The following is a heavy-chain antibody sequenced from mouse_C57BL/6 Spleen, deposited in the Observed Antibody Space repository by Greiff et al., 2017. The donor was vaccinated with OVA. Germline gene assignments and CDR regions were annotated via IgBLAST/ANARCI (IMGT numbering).Heavy chain of an antibody. V-gene: IGHV1-69*01. CDR2: IDPSDSYT. CDR3: ARYYYGSYFDY. D-gene: IGHD1-1*01. J-gene: IGHJ2*01. Sequence: VQLQQSGAELVMPGASVKLSCKASGYTFTSYWMHWVKQRPGQGLEWIGEIDPSDSYTNYNQKFKGKSTLTVDKSSSTAYMQLSSLTSEDSAVYYCARYYYGSYFDYWGQGTTLTVSS. CDR1: GYTFTSYW.